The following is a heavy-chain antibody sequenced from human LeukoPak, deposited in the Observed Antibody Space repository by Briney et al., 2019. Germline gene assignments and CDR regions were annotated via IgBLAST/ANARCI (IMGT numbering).Heavy chain of an antibody. J-gene: IGHJ4*02. CDR3: ARDPPVAAAGGDY. V-gene: IGHV4-34*01. D-gene: IGHD6-13*01. CDR1: GGSFSGYY. CDR2: INHSGNT. Sequence: PSETLSLTCAVYGGSFSGYYWSWIRQPPGKGLEWNGEINHSGNTNYNPSLKSRVTILVDTSKNQFSLKLNSVTAADTAVYYCARDPPVAAAGGDYWGQGTLVIVSS.